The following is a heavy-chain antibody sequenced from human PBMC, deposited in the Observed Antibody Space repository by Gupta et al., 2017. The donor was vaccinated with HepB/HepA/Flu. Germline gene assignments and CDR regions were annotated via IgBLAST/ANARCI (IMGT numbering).Heavy chain of an antibody. D-gene: IGHD4-17*01. CDR2: IKEDGTLQ. CDR3: ARTLGGDYQTYDY. CDR1: GFTFSHYW. V-gene: IGHV3-7*01. J-gene: IGHJ4*02. Sequence: EEQLVESGGGLVQPGGSLRLSCAASGFTFSHYWMTWFRQAPGKGLEWVGNIKEDGTLQFSVDSVKGRFTISRDNAKNSLYLQMTSLRAEDTAVYFCARTLGGDYQTYDYCGQGTLVTVSS.